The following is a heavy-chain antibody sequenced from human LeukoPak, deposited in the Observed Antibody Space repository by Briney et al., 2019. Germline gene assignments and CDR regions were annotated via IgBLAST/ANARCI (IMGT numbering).Heavy chain of an antibody. Sequence: ASVKVSCKASGYTFTNSGISWVRQAPGQGLEWMGWISAYNGKTNNAQKFQGRVTMTTDTSTNTAYMELSSLRSEDTAVYYCARDNVYGLLWFGELSHGPYYYYMDVWGKGTTVTVSS. CDR1: GYTFTNSG. D-gene: IGHD3-10*01. V-gene: IGHV1-18*01. CDR2: ISAYNGKT. CDR3: ARDNVYGLLWFGELSHGPYYYYMDV. J-gene: IGHJ6*03.